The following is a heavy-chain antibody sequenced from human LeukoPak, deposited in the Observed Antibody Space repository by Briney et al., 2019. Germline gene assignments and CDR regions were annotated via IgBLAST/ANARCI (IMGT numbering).Heavy chain of an antibody. D-gene: IGHD1-26*01. CDR3: ARGQGAADY. CDR2: IYHSGST. CDR1: GASISSNTW. Sequence: SETLSLTCAVSGASISSNTWWNWVRQPPGKGLEWIAQIYHSGSTNYNPSLKSRVTISVDKSKNQFSLKLTSVTAADTAVYYCARGQGAADYWGQGILVIVSS. J-gene: IGHJ4*02. V-gene: IGHV4-4*02.